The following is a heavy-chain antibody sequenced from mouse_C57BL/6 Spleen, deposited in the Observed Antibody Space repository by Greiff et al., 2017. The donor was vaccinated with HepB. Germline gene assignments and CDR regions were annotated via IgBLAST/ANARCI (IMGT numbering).Heavy chain of an antibody. Sequence: QVQLQQPGAELVRPGSSVKLSCKASGYTFTSYWMDWVKQRPGQGLEWIGNIYPSDSETHYNQKFKDKATLTVDKSSSTAYMQLSSLTSEDSAVYYCARRDYSNSYWYFDVWGTGTTVTVAA. CDR3: ARRDYSNSYWYFDV. CDR1: GYTFTSYW. J-gene: IGHJ1*03. CDR2: IYPSDSET. D-gene: IGHD2-5*01. V-gene: IGHV1-61*01.